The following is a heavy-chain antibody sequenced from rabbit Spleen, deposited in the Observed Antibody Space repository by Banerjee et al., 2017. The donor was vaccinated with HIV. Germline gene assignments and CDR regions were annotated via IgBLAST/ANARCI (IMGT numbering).Heavy chain of an antibody. CDR2: IYSGSSSIT. CDR1: GFTISSTYW. V-gene: IGHV1S45*01. J-gene: IGHJ2*01. CDR3: ARDRNGGNRIDAFDP. D-gene: IGHD4-2*01. Sequence: LEESGGGLVKPEGSLTLTCTASGFTISSTYWICWVRQAPGKGLEWIACIYSGSSSITYHASWAKGRFTISKTSATTVTLQMTSLTAADTATYFCARDRNGGNRIDAFDPWGPGTLVTVS.